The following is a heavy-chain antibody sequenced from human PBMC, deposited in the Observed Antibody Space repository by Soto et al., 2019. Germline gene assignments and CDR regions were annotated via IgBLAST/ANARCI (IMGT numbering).Heavy chain of an antibody. CDR1: GFNLQNCS. J-gene: IGHJ4*02. CDR3: AKVRIAPAKPFYFDS. Sequence: GGSPRLSCVAFGFNLQNCSLHRGRQAPGTGLEWVAVISKDGSDIYYADSVKGRFTISRDSSKNTLHLQMDSLRAEDTAVYYCAKVRIAPAKPFYFDSWGQGTLVTV. CDR2: ISKDGSDI. V-gene: IGHV3-30*18. D-gene: IGHD6-13*01.